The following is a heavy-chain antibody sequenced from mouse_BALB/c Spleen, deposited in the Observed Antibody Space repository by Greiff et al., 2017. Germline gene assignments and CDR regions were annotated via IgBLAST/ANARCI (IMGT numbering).Heavy chain of an antibody. CDR1: GYSITSDYA. J-gene: IGHJ4*01. V-gene: IGHV3-2*02. D-gene: IGHD2-1*01. CDR2: ISYSGST. CDR3: ARYGNSYYYAMDY. Sequence: EVKLMESGPGLVKPSQSLSLTCTVTGYSITSDYAWNWIRQFPGNKLEWMGYISYSGSTSYNPSLKSRISITRDTSKNQFFLQLNSVTTEDTATYYCARYGNSYYYAMDYWGQGTSVTVSS.